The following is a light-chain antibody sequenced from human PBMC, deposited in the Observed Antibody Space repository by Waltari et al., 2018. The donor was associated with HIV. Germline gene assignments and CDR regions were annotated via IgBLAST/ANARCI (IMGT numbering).Light chain of an antibody. Sequence: SALTQPASVSASPGPSITLSCTATSSDVACYDFVSWYQLFPGTPPQLLIFEVTKRPSVVSNRVSVATSGNTASLTISRLPAEDPADYYCSSYGGPNPLLFGGGTKVTVL. CDR2: EVT. V-gene: IGLV2-23*01. J-gene: IGLJ2*01. CDR3: SSYGGPNPLL. CDR1: SSDVACYDF.